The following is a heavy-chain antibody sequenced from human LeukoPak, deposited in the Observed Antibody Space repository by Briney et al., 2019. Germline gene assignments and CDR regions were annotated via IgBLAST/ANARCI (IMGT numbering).Heavy chain of an antibody. Sequence: ASVKVSCKASGYTFTSYGISWVRQAPGQGLEWMGRISAYNGNTNYAQKLQGRVTMTTDTSTSTAYMELRSLRSDDTAVYYCARGGTIFGVVIRPFDYWGQGTLVTVSS. CDR1: GYTFTSYG. J-gene: IGHJ4*02. D-gene: IGHD3-3*01. V-gene: IGHV1-18*01. CDR3: ARGGTIFGVVIRPFDY. CDR2: ISAYNGNT.